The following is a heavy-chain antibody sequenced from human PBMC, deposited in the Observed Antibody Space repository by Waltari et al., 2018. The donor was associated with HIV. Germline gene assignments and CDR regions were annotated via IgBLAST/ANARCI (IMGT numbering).Heavy chain of an antibody. D-gene: IGHD5-18*01. Sequence: QAQLLQSGAEVKKPGASVKVSCKASGYTFTRHDITWVRQATGQGLEWMGWMNHNSGNTGYAKMFQGRVTMTRNTSINTAYMELSSLKSEDTAVYYCARLLRGFSYGGAFELWGQGTVVIVSS. CDR3: ARLLRGFSYGGAFEL. CDR1: GYTFTRHD. V-gene: IGHV1-8*01. CDR2: MNHNSGNT. J-gene: IGHJ3*01.